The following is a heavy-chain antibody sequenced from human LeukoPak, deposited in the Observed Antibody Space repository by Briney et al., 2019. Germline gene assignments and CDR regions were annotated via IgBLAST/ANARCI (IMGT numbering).Heavy chain of an antibody. Sequence: SVKVSCKASGGTFSSYAISWVRQAPGQGLEWMGGIIPIFGTANYAQKFQGRVTITTDESTSTAYMELSSLRSEDTAVYYCARGYCTNGVCYTREDSDAFDIWGQGKMVTVSS. V-gene: IGHV1-69*05. D-gene: IGHD2-8*01. CDR3: ARGYCTNGVCYTREDSDAFDI. CDR2: IIPIFGTA. CDR1: GGTFSSYA. J-gene: IGHJ3*02.